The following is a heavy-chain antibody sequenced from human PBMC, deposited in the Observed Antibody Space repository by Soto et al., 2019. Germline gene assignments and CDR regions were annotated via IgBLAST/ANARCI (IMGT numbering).Heavy chain of an antibody. CDR3: AKGYYNGYDLAYFDY. J-gene: IGHJ4*02. D-gene: IGHD5-12*01. CDR1: GFSFYDYA. V-gene: IGHV3-23*01. Sequence: EVQLLESGGGLVQPGGSLRLSCAASGFSFYDYAMTWVRQAAGKGLEWVSAISGSGDNTYYADSVKGRVTISRDNSKNTLYLQLTSLRAEDTALYYCAKGYYNGYDLAYFDYWGQGTPVTVSS. CDR2: ISGSGDNT.